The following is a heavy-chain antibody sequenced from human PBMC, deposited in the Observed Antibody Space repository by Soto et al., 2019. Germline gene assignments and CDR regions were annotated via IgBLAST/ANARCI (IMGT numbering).Heavy chain of an antibody. V-gene: IGHV1-69*01. CDR2: VMPTFGAG. CDR3: AASRGFYDAMDL. Sequence: QVQLVQSGAEVKKPGSSVKVSCTASGGAFRNYAVSWVRQAPGQGLEWMGAVMPTFGAGVYAQKFQGRLTIFADESTNTAYLNVTTVTFGDTAFYLCAASRGFYDAMDLWGQGTTLTV. CDR1: GGAFRNYA. D-gene: IGHD3-22*01. J-gene: IGHJ6*02.